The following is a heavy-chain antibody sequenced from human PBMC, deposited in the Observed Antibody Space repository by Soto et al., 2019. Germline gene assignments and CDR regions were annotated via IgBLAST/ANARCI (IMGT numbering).Heavy chain of an antibody. D-gene: IGHD3-16*01. CDR2: LSSDGFGA. J-gene: IGHJ4*02. V-gene: IGHV3-74*03. CDR3: ARDLGGPDY. Sequence: QRLSCAASGFSLSPYWMHWVRQAPGRGLEWVSRLSSDGFGAAYADSVKGRFFISRDIARNTLFLQMNSLRADDTAVYYCARDLGGPDYWGRGTSVTVSS. CDR1: GFSLSPYW.